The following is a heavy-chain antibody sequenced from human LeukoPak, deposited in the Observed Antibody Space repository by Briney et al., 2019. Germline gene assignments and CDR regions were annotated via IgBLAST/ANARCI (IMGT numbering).Heavy chain of an antibody. CDR1: GRSISNNAYY. D-gene: IGHD3-10*02. CDR3: ARLFGVANIGSYYYMDV. J-gene: IGHJ6*03. V-gene: IGHV4-39*01. CDR2: IYYTGST. Sequence: SETLSLTCTVSGRSISNNAYYWGWIRQSLGKRLEWIGIIYYTGSTSSTPSLQSRVTISVDTSKNQFSLNLNSVTAADTAVYYCARLFGVANIGSYYYMDVWGRGTTVTVSS.